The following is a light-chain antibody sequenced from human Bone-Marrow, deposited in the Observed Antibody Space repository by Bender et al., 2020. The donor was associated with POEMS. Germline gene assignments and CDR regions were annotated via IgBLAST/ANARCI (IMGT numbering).Light chain of an antibody. CDR2: DVS. V-gene: IGLV2-14*03. CDR1: SSDVGGHNR. Sequence: QSALTQPASVSGSPGQSITVSCTGTSSDVGGHNRVSWYQHHPGQAPKVMIFDVSSRPSGVSNRFSGSKSGNTASLTISGLQAEDEADYYCSSSTSTTSISTYVFGTGTRVIVL. J-gene: IGLJ1*01. CDR3: SSSTSTTSISTYV.